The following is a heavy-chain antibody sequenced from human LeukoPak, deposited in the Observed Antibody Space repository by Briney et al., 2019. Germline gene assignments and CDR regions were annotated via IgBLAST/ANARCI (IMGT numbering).Heavy chain of an antibody. J-gene: IGHJ4*02. V-gene: IGHV3-23*01. CDR2: ISGRVT. D-gene: IGHD6-6*01. CDR1: GFTFSSYG. CDR3: VKDVVFVHYFAS. Sequence: GGSLRLSCAASGFTFSSYGMHWVRQAPGKGLEWVSSISGRVTFYADSVKGRFTISKDSSKNTLVLQMNGLRNDDTALYYCVKDVVFVHYFASWGQGTLVTVST.